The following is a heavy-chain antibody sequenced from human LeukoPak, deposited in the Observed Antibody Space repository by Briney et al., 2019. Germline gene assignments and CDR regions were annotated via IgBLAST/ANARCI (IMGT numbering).Heavy chain of an antibody. Sequence: SETLSLTCTVSGGSISSYYWSWIRQPPGKGLEWIGYICYSGSTNYNPSLKSRVTISVDTSKNQFSLKLSSVTAADTAVYYCARVSGYCSSTSCYLSNFDIWGQGTMVTVSS. D-gene: IGHD2-2*01. J-gene: IGHJ3*02. CDR2: ICYSGST. V-gene: IGHV4-59*01. CDR1: GGSISSYY. CDR3: ARVSGYCSSTSCYLSNFDI.